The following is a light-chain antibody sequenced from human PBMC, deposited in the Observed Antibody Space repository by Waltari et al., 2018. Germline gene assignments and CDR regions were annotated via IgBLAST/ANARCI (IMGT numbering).Light chain of an antibody. CDR2: RNN. Sequence: QSVLTQPPSASGTPGQRVTISCSGSSSNIGSNSVYWYQQLPGTAPKLLIYRNNQRPSGVPDRFSGFKSGISASLAISGLRSEDEADYYCAAWDDSLSGPVFGGGTKLTVL. J-gene: IGLJ2*01. CDR3: AAWDDSLSGPV. V-gene: IGLV1-47*01. CDR1: SSNIGSNS.